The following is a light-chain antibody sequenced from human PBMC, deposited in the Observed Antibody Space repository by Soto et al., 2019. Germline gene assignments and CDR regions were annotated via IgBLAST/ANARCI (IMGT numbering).Light chain of an antibody. V-gene: IGLV4-69*01. CDR1: SGHSSYA. Sequence: QYVLTQSPSASASLGASVKLTCTLSSGHSSYAIAWHQQQPEKGPRHLMKLNSDGSHSKGDGIPDRFSGSSSGAERYLTISSLQSEDEADYYCQTWGTGPAVFGGGTQLTVL. CDR2: LNSDGSH. CDR3: QTWGTGPAV. J-gene: IGLJ7*01.